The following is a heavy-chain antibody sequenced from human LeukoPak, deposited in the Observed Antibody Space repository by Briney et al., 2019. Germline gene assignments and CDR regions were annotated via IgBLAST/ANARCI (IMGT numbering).Heavy chain of an antibody. CDR2: IYSGGDT. CDR3: ARHPSSGWYERYFDY. Sequence: SGGSLRLSCAASGFTVRNNYMSWVRQAPGKGLEWVSLIYSGGDTRYADFVKGRFTISRDNSKNTLYLQMNSLRAEDTAVYYCARHPSSGWYERYFDYWGQGTLVTVSS. J-gene: IGHJ4*02. D-gene: IGHD6-19*01. CDR1: GFTVRNNY. V-gene: IGHV3-53*01.